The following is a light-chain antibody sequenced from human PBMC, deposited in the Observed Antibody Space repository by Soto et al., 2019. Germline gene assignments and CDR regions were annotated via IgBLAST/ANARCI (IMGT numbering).Light chain of an antibody. J-gene: IGLJ2*01. V-gene: IGLV1-44*01. CDR1: RSNIGGNF. CDR3: ATWDDSLNVL. CDR2: NDD. Sequence: QSVLTQPPSASGTPGQRVTISCSGSRSNIGGNFVNWYQQFPGSAPKLLIYNDDQRPSGVPDRFSASRSGTSASLAISGLQSEDEDDYYWATWDDSLNVLFGGGTKLTVL.